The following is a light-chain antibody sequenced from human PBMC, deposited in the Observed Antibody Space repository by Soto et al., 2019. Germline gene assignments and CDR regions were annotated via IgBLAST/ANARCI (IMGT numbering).Light chain of an antibody. CDR3: QQYNNWPAIT. J-gene: IGKJ5*01. Sequence: IVLTQSPGTLSLSPGERATLSCRASQSVSSSYLAWSQQQQGPDPTPLLYGESTRATGTPARFSGSGSGTESTLTISSMQSEDFAVSYYQQYNNWPAITFGQGTRLEIK. CDR2: GES. V-gene: IGKV3-15*01. CDR1: QSVSSSY.